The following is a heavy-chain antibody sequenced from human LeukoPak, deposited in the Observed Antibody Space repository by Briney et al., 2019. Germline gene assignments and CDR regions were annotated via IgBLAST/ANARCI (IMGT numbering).Heavy chain of an antibody. J-gene: IGHJ4*02. V-gene: IGHV3-23*01. D-gene: IGHD2-2*01. Sequence: GGSLRLSCAASGFTFSSYAMSWVRQAPGKGLEWVSAISGSGGNTYSADSVKGRFTISRDSSKNTLFLQMNSQRAEDTAVYYCAIDSRSTWHFDYWGQGTLVTVSS. CDR1: GFTFSSYA. CDR3: AIDSRSTWHFDY. CDR2: ISGSGGNT.